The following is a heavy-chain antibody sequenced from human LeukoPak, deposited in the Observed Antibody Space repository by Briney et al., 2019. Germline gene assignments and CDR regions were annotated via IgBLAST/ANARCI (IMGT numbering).Heavy chain of an antibody. Sequence: GGSLRLSCAASGFTFSSYWMSWVRQAPGKGPEWVAHIKQDASQEYHVDSVKGRFTISRDNAKNSLYLQMNSLRAEDTAVYYCARGVVYPALSGPHWSDYWGQGALVTVSS. CDR1: GFTFSSYW. D-gene: IGHD3-9*01. V-gene: IGHV3-7*01. CDR2: IKQDASQE. J-gene: IGHJ4*02. CDR3: ARGVVYPALSGPHWSDY.